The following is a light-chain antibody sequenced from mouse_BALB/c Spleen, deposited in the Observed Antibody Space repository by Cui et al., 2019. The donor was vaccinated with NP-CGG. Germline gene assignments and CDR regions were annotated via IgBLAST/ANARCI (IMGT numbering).Light chain of an antibody. CDR2: GTN. V-gene: IGLV1*01. CDR1: TGAVTTSNY. CDR3: ALWYSNHWV. Sequence: QGVLTQESALPTSPGETVTLTCRSSTGAVTTSNYANWVQERPDHLFTGLIGGTNNRAPGVPSRFSGSLIGDKAALTITGAQTEDEAIYFCALWYSNHWVFGGGTKLTVL. J-gene: IGLJ1*01.